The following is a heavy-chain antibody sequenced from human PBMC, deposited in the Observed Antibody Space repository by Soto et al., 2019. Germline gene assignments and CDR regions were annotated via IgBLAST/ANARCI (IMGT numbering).Heavy chain of an antibody. CDR2: IYHSGST. CDR1: SGSISSSNW. J-gene: IGHJ5*02. V-gene: IGHV4-4*03. Sequence: PETLPLTCAVSSGSISSSNWWSWVRQPPGKGLEWIGEIYHSGSTNYNPSLKSRVTISVDKSKNQFSLKLSSVTAADTAVYYCAREDSGYDLAGDNWFDPWGQGTLVTVSS. D-gene: IGHD5-12*01. CDR3: AREDSGYDLAGDNWFDP.